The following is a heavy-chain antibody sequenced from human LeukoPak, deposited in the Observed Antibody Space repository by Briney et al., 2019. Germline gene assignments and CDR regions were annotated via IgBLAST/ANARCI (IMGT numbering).Heavy chain of an antibody. CDR2: IHYSGST. D-gene: IGHD2-21*01. Sequence: SETLSLTCTVSGGSISSGDYYWSWIRQPPGKGLEWIGYIHYSGSTYYNPSLKSRVTISVDTSKNQFSLKLSSVTAADTAVYYCARNPGLWWGDFDYWGQGTLVTVSS. V-gene: IGHV4-30-4*01. CDR3: ARNPGLWWGDFDY. CDR1: GGSISSGDYY. J-gene: IGHJ4*02.